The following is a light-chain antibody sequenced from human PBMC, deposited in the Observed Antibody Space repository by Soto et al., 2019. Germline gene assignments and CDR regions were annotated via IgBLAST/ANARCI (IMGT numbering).Light chain of an antibody. J-gene: IGKJ5*01. CDR3: QHYNGFPIT. V-gene: IGKV1-13*02. CDR1: QGIRSA. Sequence: AIQVPPSPSSLSASVGDMVTIPCRTSQGIRSALGWYQQKPGKVPKLLIYAASTLQSGVPSRFSGSGSGTDFTFTINNLQPEDIGTYYCQHYNGFPITFGQGTRLEI. CDR2: AAS.